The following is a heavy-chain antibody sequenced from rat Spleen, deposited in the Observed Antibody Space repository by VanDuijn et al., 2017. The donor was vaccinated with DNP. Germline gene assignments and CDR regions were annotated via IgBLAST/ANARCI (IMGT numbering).Heavy chain of an antibody. CDR1: GFSLTDYS. Sequence: EVQLKESGPGLVQPSQILSLTCTVSGFSLTDYSVHWVRQPPGKGLEWMGVMWSGGSTAYNSVLKSRLSISRDTSKSQVFLKMNSLQTDDTAIYFCTREYFYSSYTYGGYVMDAWGQGASVTVSS. CDR3: TREYFYSSYTYGGYVMDA. CDR2: MWSGGST. V-gene: IGHV2S63*01. D-gene: IGHD1-2*01. J-gene: IGHJ4*01.